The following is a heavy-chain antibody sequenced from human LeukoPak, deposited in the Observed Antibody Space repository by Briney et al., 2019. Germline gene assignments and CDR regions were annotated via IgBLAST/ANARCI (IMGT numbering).Heavy chain of an antibody. D-gene: IGHD6-19*01. CDR1: GYTFTSYY. V-gene: IGHV1-46*01. Sequence: ASVKVSCKASGYTFTSYYMHWVRQAPGQGLEWMGIINPSGGSTSYAQKFQGRVTMTRDTSTSTVYMELSSLRSEDTAVYYCAKDPRGSGWYGYFDYWGQGTLVTVSS. J-gene: IGHJ4*02. CDR2: INPSGGST. CDR3: AKDPRGSGWYGYFDY.